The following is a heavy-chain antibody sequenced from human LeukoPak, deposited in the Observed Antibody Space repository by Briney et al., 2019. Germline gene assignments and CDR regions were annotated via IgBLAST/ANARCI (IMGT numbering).Heavy chain of an antibody. V-gene: IGHV4-59*08. J-gene: IGHJ4*02. CDR3: VRHAGGTTYDY. CDR2: ISFSGIT. Sequence: SETLSLTCTVSGGSISPYYWSWIRQPPGKGLEWLGHISFSGITQYNASLKSGVTMSVATTRNHFSLIISSVTAVDTALYYCVRHAGGTTYDYWGQGTLVTVSS. D-gene: IGHD3-16*01. CDR1: GGSISPYY.